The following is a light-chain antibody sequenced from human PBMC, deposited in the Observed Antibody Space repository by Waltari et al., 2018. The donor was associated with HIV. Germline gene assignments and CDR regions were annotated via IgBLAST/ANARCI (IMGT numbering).Light chain of an antibody. CDR2: QDS. Sequence: SYELTQPPSVSVSPGQTASITCSGDKLGANYACWYQQKPGQSPVLVIYQDSKRPSGIPERFSGSNSGNTATLTISGTQAMDEADYYCQAWDSSVVFGGGTKLTVL. CDR1: KLGANY. CDR3: QAWDSSVV. J-gene: IGLJ2*01. V-gene: IGLV3-1*01.